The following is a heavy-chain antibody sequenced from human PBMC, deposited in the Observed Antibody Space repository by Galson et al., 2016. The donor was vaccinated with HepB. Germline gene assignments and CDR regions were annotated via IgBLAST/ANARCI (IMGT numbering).Heavy chain of an antibody. J-gene: IGHJ4*02. CDR1: GFTFSSYS. CDR2: ISSSSSYI. D-gene: IGHD3-22*01. Sequence: SLRLSCAASGFTFSSYSMNWVRQAPGKGLEWVSSISSSSSYIYYADSVKGRFTISRDNAKNSLYLQMNSLRAEDTAVYYCARRPIAYYDSSGYYRPDSYYFDYWGQGTQVTVSS. CDR3: ARRPIAYYDSSGYYRPDSYYFDY. V-gene: IGHV3-21*01.